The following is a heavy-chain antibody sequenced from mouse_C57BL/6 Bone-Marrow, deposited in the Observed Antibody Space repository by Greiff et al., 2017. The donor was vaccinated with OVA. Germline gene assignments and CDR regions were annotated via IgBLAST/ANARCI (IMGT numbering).Heavy chain of an antibody. Sequence: QVQLQQSGAELVRPGASVKLSCKASGYTFTDYYINWVKQRPGQGLEWIARIYPGSGNTYYNEKFKGKATLTAEKSSSTAYMQLSSLTSEDSAVYFCARSPDYGSSYGFAYWGQGTLVTVSA. CDR1: GYTFTDYY. CDR2: IYPGSGNT. J-gene: IGHJ3*01. V-gene: IGHV1-76*01. D-gene: IGHD1-1*01. CDR3: ARSPDYGSSYGFAY.